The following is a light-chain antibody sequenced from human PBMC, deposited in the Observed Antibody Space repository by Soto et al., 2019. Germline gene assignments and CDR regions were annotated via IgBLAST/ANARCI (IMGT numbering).Light chain of an antibody. CDR1: QGINTY. J-gene: IGKJ2*02. Sequence: IQMTQSPSSLSASVGDRVTISCRASQGINTYLNWYQQKPGKAPNLLIYVSSTLQSGVPSRFSGSESATDFTLTISSLQPEDFATYYCQQSHSPPRTFGQGTKLEIK. V-gene: IGKV1-39*01. CDR2: VSS. CDR3: QQSHSPPRT.